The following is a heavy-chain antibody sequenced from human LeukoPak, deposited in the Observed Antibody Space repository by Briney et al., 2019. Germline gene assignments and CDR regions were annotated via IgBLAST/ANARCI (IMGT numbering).Heavy chain of an antibody. D-gene: IGHD4-17*01. V-gene: IGHV3-21*01. CDR2: ISSTSAYI. J-gene: IGHJ3*02. CDR3: ARDGGTTEGNDAFDI. Sequence: PGGSLRLSCAASGFTFSSDSMHWVRQAPGKGLEWVSSISSTSAYIYYADSVKGRFTISRDNAKNSLYLQMNSLRAEDTAVYYCARDGGTTEGNDAFDIWGQGTMVTVSS. CDR1: GFTFSSDS.